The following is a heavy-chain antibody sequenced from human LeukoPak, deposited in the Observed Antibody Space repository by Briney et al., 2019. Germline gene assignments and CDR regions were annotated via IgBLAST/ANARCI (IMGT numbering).Heavy chain of an antibody. Sequence: GGSLRLSCAASGFTFSSYWMHWVRQAPGKGLVWVSHINSDGSSTSYADSVKGRFTISRDNAKNSLYLQMNSLRAEDTAVYYCARVSLYDSSGLTLDYWGQGTLVTVSS. CDR1: GFTFSSYW. CDR2: INSDGSST. D-gene: IGHD3-22*01. V-gene: IGHV3-74*01. J-gene: IGHJ4*02. CDR3: ARVSLYDSSGLTLDY.